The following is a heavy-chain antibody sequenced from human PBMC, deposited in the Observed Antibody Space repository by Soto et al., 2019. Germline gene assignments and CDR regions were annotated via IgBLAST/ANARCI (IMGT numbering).Heavy chain of an antibody. J-gene: IGHJ4*02. CDR3: ATDRAVGAWGTGPGPY. CDR2: IKSKTAGERT. D-gene: IGHD1-26*01. CDR1: GFTFSNAW. V-gene: IGHV3-15*01. Sequence: EVQLVESGGGLVKPGGSLRLSCAASGFTFSNAWMTWVRQAPGKGLEWVGHIKSKTAGERTEYAAPMRGRFTISRDDTEYTLYLQMNSLKTEATAVYYCATDRAVGAWGTGPGPYWGPGTLVTVSS.